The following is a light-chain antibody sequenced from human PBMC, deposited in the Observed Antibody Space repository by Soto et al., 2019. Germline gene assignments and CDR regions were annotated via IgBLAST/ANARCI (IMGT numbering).Light chain of an antibody. J-gene: IGKJ4*01. CDR1: QDISSY. CDR2: ATS. Sequence: DIQLTQSPSFLSASVGDRVTNTCRASQDISSYLAWYQQKAGKAPKLLIYATSALQSGVPSRFSGSGSGTEFTLTISSLQPEDFATYYCQQLNSYPSVTFGGGTKVEI. V-gene: IGKV1-9*01. CDR3: QQLNSYPSVT.